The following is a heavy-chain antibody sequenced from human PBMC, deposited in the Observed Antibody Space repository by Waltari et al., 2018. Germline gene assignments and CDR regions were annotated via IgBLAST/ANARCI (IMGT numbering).Heavy chain of an antibody. Sequence: QVQLQESRPGLVQPSGTLSLTCAVSGASIRSNYWWSWVRQSPGKGLEWIGQIHHSGRTYSTPSLKSRITISVDKSRNQFSLNLSSVHDADTAVYYCAADRGNGLYFDYWGQGTLVTVSS. CDR3: AADRGNGLYFDY. J-gene: IGHJ4*02. CDR2: IHHSGRT. D-gene: IGHD2-15*01. CDR1: GASIRSNYW. V-gene: IGHV4-4*02.